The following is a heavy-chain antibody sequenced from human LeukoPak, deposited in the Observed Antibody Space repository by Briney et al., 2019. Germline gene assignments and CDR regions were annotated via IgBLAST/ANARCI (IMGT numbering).Heavy chain of an antibody. CDR1: GFTFRGHG. D-gene: IGHD2-15*01. Sequence: PGGSLRLSCAASGFTFRGHGMDWVRQAPGKGLEWVTFMEDDGNNKYYADSVKGRFTISRDSSKNTLYLQMNSLRAEDTAVYYCAKDIVVVVAVAAFDIWGQGTMVTVSS. CDR2: MEDDGNNK. V-gene: IGHV3-30*02. CDR3: AKDIVVVVAVAAFDI. J-gene: IGHJ3*02.